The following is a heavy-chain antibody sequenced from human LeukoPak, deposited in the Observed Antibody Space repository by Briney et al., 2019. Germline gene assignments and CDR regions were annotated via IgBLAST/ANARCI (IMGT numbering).Heavy chain of an antibody. V-gene: IGHV3-7*01. CDR2: IKQDGNEK. D-gene: IGHD4-23*01. CDR3: ARDLGKIGGNSSPFDY. CDR1: GFTFSSYW. J-gene: IGHJ4*02. Sequence: GGSLRLSCAASGFTFSSYWMSWVRQAPGKGLEWVANIKQDGNEKYNLDSVRGRFTISRDNAKNSLYLQMNSLRAEDTAVYYCARDLGKIGGNSSPFDYWGQGTLVTVSS.